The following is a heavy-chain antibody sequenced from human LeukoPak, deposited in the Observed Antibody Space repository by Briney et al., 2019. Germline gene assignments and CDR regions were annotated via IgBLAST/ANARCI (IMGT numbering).Heavy chain of an antibody. D-gene: IGHD3-22*01. CDR3: ARFNTADTYYYESSGSYFDY. V-gene: IGHV3-23*01. J-gene: IGHJ4*02. CDR1: GFTFSSYA. Sequence: GGSLRLSCVASGFTFSSYAMSWVRRAPGKGLEWVSTISGSGGSTYYEDSVKGRFTISRDNSKNTVYLQMNSLRAEDTAVYLCARFNTADTYYYESSGSYFDYWGQGTLVTVSS. CDR2: ISGSGGST.